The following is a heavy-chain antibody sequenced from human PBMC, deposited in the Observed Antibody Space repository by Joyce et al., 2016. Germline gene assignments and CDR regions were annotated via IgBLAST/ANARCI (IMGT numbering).Heavy chain of an antibody. Sequence: QVTLRESGPALVKPTQTLTLTCTFSGFSLATVGMSVSWIRQPPGKALEWLALIDWEDDKFYSTSLRSRLTISKDTSKNQVVLTVSNVDPVDTATYYCARIPPGKGFDFWGQGTLVTVSS. V-gene: IGHV2-70*01. J-gene: IGHJ4*02. CDR3: ARIPPGKGFDF. CDR2: IDWEDDK. CDR1: GFSLATVGMS.